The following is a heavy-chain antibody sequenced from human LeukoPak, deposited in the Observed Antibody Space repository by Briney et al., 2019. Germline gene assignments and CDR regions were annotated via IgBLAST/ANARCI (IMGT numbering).Heavy chain of an antibody. J-gene: IGHJ6*03. Sequence: SETLSLTCTVSGGSIRSSSYYWGWIRQPPGKGLEWIGSIYYSGSTYYNPSLKSRVTISVDTSKNQFSLRLSSVTAADTAVYYCARVSGQFYFYYYMDVWGKGTTVSISS. CDR1: GGSIRSSSYY. CDR3: ARVSGQFYFYYYMDV. D-gene: IGHD6-19*01. V-gene: IGHV4-39*01. CDR2: IYYSGST.